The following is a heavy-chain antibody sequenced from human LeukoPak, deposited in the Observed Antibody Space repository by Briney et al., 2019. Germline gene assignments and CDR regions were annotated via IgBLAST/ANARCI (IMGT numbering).Heavy chain of an antibody. D-gene: IGHD2-2*01. CDR1: GGTFSCYA. CDR2: IIPVFGTA. CDR3: TSQVVPVAIWVY. V-gene: IGHV1-69*13. J-gene: IGHJ4*02. Sequence: ASVKVSFKASGGTFSCYAISWVRQAPGQGLEWMGGIIPVFGTANYAQKFQGRVTITADESTSTAYMELSSLRSEVTDVYYCTSQVVPVAIWVYWGERTLVTVSS.